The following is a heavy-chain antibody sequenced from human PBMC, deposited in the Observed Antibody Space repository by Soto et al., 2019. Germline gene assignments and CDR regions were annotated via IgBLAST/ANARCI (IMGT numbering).Heavy chain of an antibody. V-gene: IGHV5-10-1*01. CDR1: GYSFAGYW. Sequence: GESLKISCNGSGYSFAGYWITWVRQKPGRGLEWMGRIDPSDSQTYYSPSFRGHVTISVTKSITTVFLQWSSLRASDTAMYYCARQIYDSDTGPNFQYYFDSWGQGTPVTVSS. CDR3: ARQIYDSDTGPNFQYYFDS. J-gene: IGHJ4*02. CDR2: IDPSDSQT. D-gene: IGHD3-22*01.